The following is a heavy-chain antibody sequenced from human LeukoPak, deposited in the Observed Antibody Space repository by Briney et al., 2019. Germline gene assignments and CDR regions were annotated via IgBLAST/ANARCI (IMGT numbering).Heavy chain of an antibody. CDR1: GYTFSKYF. Sequence: GASVKVSCKASGYTFSKYFINWVRQAPGQGLEWMGWINTNTGNPTYAQVFTGRFVFSLDTSVSTAYLQISTLKAEDTAVYFCARYYDTSGYFHFDYWGQGTLVTVSS. CDR3: ARYYDTSGYFHFDY. CDR2: INTNTGNP. V-gene: IGHV7-4-1*02. D-gene: IGHD3-22*01. J-gene: IGHJ4*02.